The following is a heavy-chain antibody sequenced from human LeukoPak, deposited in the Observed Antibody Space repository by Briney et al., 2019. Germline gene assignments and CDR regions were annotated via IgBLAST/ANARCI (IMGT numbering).Heavy chain of an antibody. CDR2: INHSGST. D-gene: IGHD6-13*01. V-gene: IGHV4-34*01. CDR1: GGSFSGYY. Sequence: SETLSLTCAVYGGSFSGYYWSWIRQPPGKGLEWIGEINHSGSTNYNPSLQSRVTISVDTSKNQFSLTLSSVTAADTAVYYCARGGSYSRGYYYYYMEVWGKGTTVTVSS. J-gene: IGHJ6*03. CDR3: ARGGSYSRGYYYYYMEV.